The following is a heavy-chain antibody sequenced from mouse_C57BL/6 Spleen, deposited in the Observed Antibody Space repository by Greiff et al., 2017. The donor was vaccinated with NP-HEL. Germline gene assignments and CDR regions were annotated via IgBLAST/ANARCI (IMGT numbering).Heavy chain of an antibody. CDR1: GYSITSGYY. V-gene: IGHV3-6*01. CDR2: ISYDGSN. CDR3: ARGNDYEAWFAY. Sequence: DVKLQESGPGLVKPSQSLSLTCSVTGYSITSGYYWNWIRQFPGNKLEWMGYISYDGSNNYNPSLKNRTSITRDTSKNQFFLKLNSVTTEDTATYYCARGNDYEAWFAYWGQGTLVTVSA. J-gene: IGHJ3*01. D-gene: IGHD2-4*01.